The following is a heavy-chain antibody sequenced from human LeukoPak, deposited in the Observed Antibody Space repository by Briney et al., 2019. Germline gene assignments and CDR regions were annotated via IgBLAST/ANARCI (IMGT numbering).Heavy chain of an antibody. CDR3: AREGVVVVPAAKDYYYYYMDV. CDR2: IIPIFGTA. D-gene: IGHD2-2*01. V-gene: IGHV1-69*13. CDR1: GGTFISYA. J-gene: IGHJ6*03. Sequence: SVKVSCKASGGTFISYAISWVRQAPGQGLEWMGGIIPIFGTANYAQKFQGRVTITADESTSTAYMELSSLRSEDTAVYYCAREGVVVVPAAKDYYYYYMDVWGKGTTVTVSS.